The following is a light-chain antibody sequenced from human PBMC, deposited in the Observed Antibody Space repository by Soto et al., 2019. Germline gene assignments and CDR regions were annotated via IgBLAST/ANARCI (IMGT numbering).Light chain of an antibody. CDR3: QQYGSSLGWT. CDR1: QSVSSSY. V-gene: IGKV3-20*01. Sequence: EIVLTQSPGTLSLSPGERATLSCRASQSVSSSYLAWYQQKPGQAPRLLIYGASSRATGIPDRFSGSGSGTDFTLTISRLEPEDFAVYYCQQYGSSLGWTFGQGTNVEIK. J-gene: IGKJ1*01. CDR2: GAS.